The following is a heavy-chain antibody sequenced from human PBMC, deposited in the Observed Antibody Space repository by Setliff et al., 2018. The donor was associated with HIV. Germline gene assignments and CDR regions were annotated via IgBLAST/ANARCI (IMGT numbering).Heavy chain of an antibody. V-gene: IGHV4-4*08. CDR1: GGSISSYY. CDR3: ARSGGSSSWYGLGVGAFDI. D-gene: IGHD6-13*01. Sequence: TLSLTCTVSGGSISSYYWSWIRQPPGKGLEWIGYIYTSGSTNYNPSLKSRVTISVDTSKNQFSLKLSSVTAADTAVYYCARSGGSSSWYGLGVGAFDIWGQGTMVTVSS. CDR2: IYTSGST. J-gene: IGHJ3*02.